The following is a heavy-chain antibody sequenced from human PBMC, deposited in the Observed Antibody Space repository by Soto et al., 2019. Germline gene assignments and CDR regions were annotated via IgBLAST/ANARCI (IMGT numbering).Heavy chain of an antibody. Sequence: LRLSFAASGFSFSSSWMHWVRQGAGKGLVWVSRINSDGSSTKYVDSVQGRFTISRDNAKNTLYLQMNNLRAEDTAVYYCARDYMVRGRDSNWFDAWGQGTLDTVSS. CDR2: INSDGSST. CDR1: GFSFSSSW. V-gene: IGHV3-74*01. J-gene: IGHJ5*01. CDR3: ARDYMVRGRDSNWFDA. D-gene: IGHD3-10*01.